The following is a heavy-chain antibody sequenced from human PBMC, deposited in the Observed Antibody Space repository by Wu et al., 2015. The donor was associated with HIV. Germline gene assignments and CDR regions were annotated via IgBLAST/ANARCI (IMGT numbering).Heavy chain of an antibody. D-gene: IGHD7-27*01. V-gene: IGHV1-69*12. CDR2: IIPIFGTA. J-gene: IGHJ6*03. CDR1: GGTFSSYA. Sequence: QVQLVQSGAEVKKPGSSVKVSCKASGGTFSSYAISWVRQAPGQGLEWMGGIIPIFGTANYAQKFQGRVTITADESTSTAYMELSSLRSEDTAVYYCARGSHLTAPGYYYYMDVWGKGTTVTVSS. CDR3: ARGSHLTAPGYYYYMDV.